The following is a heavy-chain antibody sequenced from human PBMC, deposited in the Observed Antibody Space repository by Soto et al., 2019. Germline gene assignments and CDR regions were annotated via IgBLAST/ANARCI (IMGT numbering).Heavy chain of an antibody. CDR3: ARGYYDRIGRVSEESDY. D-gene: IGHD3-10*02. J-gene: IGHJ4*02. Sequence: QVQLVQSGAEVKKPGASVKVSCKASGYTFTGYYMHWVRQAPGQGLEWMGWINPNSGGTNYAQKFQGRVTMTRDTSISTAYMELSRLRSDDTAVYYCARGYYDRIGRVSEESDYWGQGTLVTVSS. CDR2: INPNSGGT. V-gene: IGHV1-2*02. CDR1: GYTFTGYY.